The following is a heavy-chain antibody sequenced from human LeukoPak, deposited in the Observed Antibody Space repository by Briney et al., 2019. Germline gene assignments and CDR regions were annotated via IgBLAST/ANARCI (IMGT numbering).Heavy chain of an antibody. J-gene: IGHJ4*02. CDR1: GFTFRNYA. CDR2: LSYDGSDK. V-gene: IGHV3-30*18. CDR3: AKDKAESYLFDY. Sequence: PGGSLRLSCAASGFTFRNYAMRWVRQAPGKGLEWVAVLSYDGSDKYYADSVKGRFTISRDNSQNTLYLHMNSLRAEDTAVYYCAKDKAESYLFDYWGQGTLVTVSS. D-gene: IGHD1-26*01.